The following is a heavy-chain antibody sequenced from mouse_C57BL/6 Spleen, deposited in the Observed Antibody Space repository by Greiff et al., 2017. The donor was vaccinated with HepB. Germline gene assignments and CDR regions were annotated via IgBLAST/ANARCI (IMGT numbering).Heavy chain of an antibody. D-gene: IGHD3-2*02. J-gene: IGHJ4*01. CDR2: IDPSDSYT. Sequence: QVQLQQPGAELVMPGASVKLSCKASGYTFTSYWMHWVKQRPGQGLEWIGEIDPSDSYTNYNQKFKGKSTLTVDKSSSTAYMQLSSLTSADSAVYDCARSDSSGYDAMDYWGQGTSVTVSS. V-gene: IGHV1-69*01. CDR3: ARSDSSGYDAMDY. CDR1: GYTFTSYW.